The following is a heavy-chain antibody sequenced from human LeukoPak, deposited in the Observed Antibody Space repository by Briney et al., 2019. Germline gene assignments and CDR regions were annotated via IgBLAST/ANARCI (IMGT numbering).Heavy chain of an antibody. V-gene: IGHV4-4*09. J-gene: IGHJ4*02. Sequence: SETLSLTCTVSGGSISTYYWSWIRQPPGKGLEWIGYIYTSGITNYNPSLKSRVSMSVDTSKNQFSLRLSSATAADTAVYYCDDYWGQGTLVTVSS. CDR1: GGSISTYY. CDR3: DDY. CDR2: IYTSGIT.